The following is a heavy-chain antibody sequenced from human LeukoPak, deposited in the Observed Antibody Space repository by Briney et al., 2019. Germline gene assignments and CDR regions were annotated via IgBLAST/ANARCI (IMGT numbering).Heavy chain of an antibody. J-gene: IGHJ6*02. D-gene: IGHD3-10*01. CDR3: ATGKRITMVRGVLSLSYYYYYGMDV. CDR1: GYTLTELS. Sequence: ASVKVSCTVSGYTLTELSMHWVRQAPGKGLEWMGGFDPEDGETIYAQKFQGRVTMTEDTSTDTAYMELSSLRSEDTAVYYCATGKRITMVRGVLSLSYYYYYGMDVWGQGTTVTVSS. CDR2: FDPEDGET. V-gene: IGHV1-24*01.